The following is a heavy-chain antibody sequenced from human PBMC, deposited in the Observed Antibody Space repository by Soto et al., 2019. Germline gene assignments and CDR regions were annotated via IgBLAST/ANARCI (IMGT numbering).Heavy chain of an antibody. V-gene: IGHV1-18*01. D-gene: IGHD3-3*01. CDR3: ARGGNYDFWSGYPEPYYGMDA. CDR2: ISAYNGNT. J-gene: IGHJ6*02. Sequence: ASVKVSCKASGYTFTSYGISWVRQAPGQGLEWMGWISAYNGNTNYAQKLQGRVTMTTDTSTSTAYMELRSLRSDDTAVYYCARGGNYDFWSGYPEPYYGMDAWGQGTTVTVSS. CDR1: GYTFTSYG.